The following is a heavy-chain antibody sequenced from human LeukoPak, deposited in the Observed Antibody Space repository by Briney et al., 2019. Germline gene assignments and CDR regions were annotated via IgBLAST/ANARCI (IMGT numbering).Heavy chain of an antibody. CDR3: ARNPLVGATPYYFDY. J-gene: IGHJ4*02. Sequence: PGGSLRLSCAASGFTFSSYWMHWVRQAPGKGLVWVSRINTDGSSTSYADSVKGRFTISRDNAKNTPYLQMNSLRAEDTAVYYCARNPLVGATPYYFDYWGQGTLVTVSS. CDR2: INTDGSST. CDR1: GFTFSSYW. D-gene: IGHD1-26*01. V-gene: IGHV3-74*01.